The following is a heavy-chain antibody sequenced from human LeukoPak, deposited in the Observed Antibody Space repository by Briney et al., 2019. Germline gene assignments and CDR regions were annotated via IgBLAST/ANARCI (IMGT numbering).Heavy chain of an antibody. CDR3: ARVPLDANWFDP. CDR1: GGSISSSYYY. D-gene: IGHD2-8*01. CDR2: IYYSGST. Sequence: SETLSLTCTVSGGSISSSYYYWGWIRQPPGKGLEWIGSIYYSGSTYYNPSLKSRVTISVDTSKNQFSLKLSSVTAADTAVYYCARVPLDANWFDPWGQGTLVTVSS. J-gene: IGHJ5*02. V-gene: IGHV4-39*07.